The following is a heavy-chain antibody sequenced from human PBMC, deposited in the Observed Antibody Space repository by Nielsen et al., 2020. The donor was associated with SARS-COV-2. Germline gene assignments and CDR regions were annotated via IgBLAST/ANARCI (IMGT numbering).Heavy chain of an antibody. CDR3: ARAGQWELRGYFDY. J-gene: IGHJ4*02. CDR1: GGTFSSYA. V-gene: IGHV1-69*13. CDR2: IIPIFGTA. Sequence: SVKVSCKASGGTFSSYAISWVRQAPGQGLEWMGGIIPIFGTANYAQKFQGRLTITADESTSTAYMELSSLRSEDTAVYYCARAGQWELRGYFDYWGQGTLVTVSS. D-gene: IGHD1-26*01.